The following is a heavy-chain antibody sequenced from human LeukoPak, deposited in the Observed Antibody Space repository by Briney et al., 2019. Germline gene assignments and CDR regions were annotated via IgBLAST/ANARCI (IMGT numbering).Heavy chain of an antibody. J-gene: IGHJ4*02. CDR2: IKQDGSEK. CDR3: ARDPVATSDY. D-gene: IGHD2-21*02. Sequence: GGSVRLFCAASGFTFSSYWVSWVRQAPGKGVEGVANIKQDGSEKYYVDSVKGRFTISRDNAKNSLYLQMNSLRAEDTAVYYCARDPVATSDYWGQGTLVTVSS. V-gene: IGHV3-7*01. CDR1: GFTFSSYW.